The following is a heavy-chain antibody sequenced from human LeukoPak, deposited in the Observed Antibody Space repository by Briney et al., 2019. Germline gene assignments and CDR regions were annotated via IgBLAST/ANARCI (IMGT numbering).Heavy chain of an antibody. CDR1: GYHFTIYW. D-gene: IGHD1-26*01. J-gene: IGHJ4*02. CDR2: IYPGDSDT. Sequence: GESLKISCKGSGYHFTIYWIGWVRQMPGKGLEWMGIIYPGDSDTRYSPSFQGQVTISADKPNSTAYLQWSSLKASDTAMYYCARRLLADGSNDYWGQGTLVTVSS. CDR3: ARRLLADGSNDY. V-gene: IGHV5-51*01.